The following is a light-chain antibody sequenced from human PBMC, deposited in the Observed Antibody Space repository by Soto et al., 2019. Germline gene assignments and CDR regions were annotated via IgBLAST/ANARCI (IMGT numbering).Light chain of an antibody. Sequence: EIVLTQSPGTLSLSPGERATLSFRASQSVSSSHLAWYQQKPGQAPRLLIYGASSRATGIPDRFSGSGSGTDFTLTISRLEPEDFAVYYCQQYGSSFTFGPGTKVDIK. CDR3: QQYGSSFT. CDR1: QSVSSSH. CDR2: GAS. J-gene: IGKJ3*01. V-gene: IGKV3-20*01.